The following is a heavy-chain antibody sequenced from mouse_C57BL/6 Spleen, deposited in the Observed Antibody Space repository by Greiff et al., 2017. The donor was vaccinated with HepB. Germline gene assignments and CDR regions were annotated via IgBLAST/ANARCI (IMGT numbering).Heavy chain of an antibody. Sequence: EVQLQQSGGGLVQPGGSMKLSCAASGFTFSDAWMDWVRQSPEKGLEWVAEIRNKANNHATYYAESVKGRFTISRDDSKSSVYLQMNSLRAEDTGIYYCTRLGLHHWYFDVWGTGTTVTVSS. J-gene: IGHJ1*03. CDR2: IRNKANNHAT. V-gene: IGHV6-6*01. CDR3: TRLGLHHWYFDV. D-gene: IGHD4-1*01. CDR1: GFTFSDAW.